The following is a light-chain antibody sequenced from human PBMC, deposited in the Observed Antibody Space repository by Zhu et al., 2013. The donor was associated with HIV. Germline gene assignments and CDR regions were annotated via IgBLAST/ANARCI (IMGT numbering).Light chain of an antibody. V-gene: IGKV1-9*01. CDR1: QDIASD. J-gene: IGKJ4*01. Sequence: IQLTQSPSPLSASVGDRVTITCRASQDIASDLAWYQQKSGRTPELLIYGASTLQSGVPSRFSGSGSGTDFTLTISRLEPEDFAVYYCQQYGSSPIFTFGGGPTVEI. CDR2: GAS. CDR3: QQYGSSPIFT.